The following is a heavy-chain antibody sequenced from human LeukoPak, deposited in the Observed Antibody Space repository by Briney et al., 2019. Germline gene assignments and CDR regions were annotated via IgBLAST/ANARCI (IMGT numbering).Heavy chain of an antibody. V-gene: IGHV4-34*01. CDR3: ARDTLFHYFDY. D-gene: IGHD3-3*01. J-gene: IGHJ4*02. Sequence: SETLSLTCAVYGGSFSGYYWSWIRPPPGKGLEWIGEINHSGSTNYNPSLKSRVTISVDTSKNQFSLKLSSVTAADTAVYYCARDTLFHYFDYWGQGTLVTVSS. CDR2: INHSGST. CDR1: GGSFSGYY.